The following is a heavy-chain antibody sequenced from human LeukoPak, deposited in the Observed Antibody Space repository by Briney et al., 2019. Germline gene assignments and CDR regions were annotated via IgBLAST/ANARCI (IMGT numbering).Heavy chain of an antibody. D-gene: IGHD5-18*01. Sequence: PSKTLSLTCTVSGVSTTSYHWSWIRQPAGKGLEWIGRIHASGTSNYNPSLKSRVTMSVDTSKNQFSLKLTSVTAADTAVYYCARDGLYSYGYSYFDYWGQGTLVTVSS. CDR1: GVSTTSYH. V-gene: IGHV4-4*07. J-gene: IGHJ4*02. CDR3: ARDGLYSYGYSYFDY. CDR2: IHASGTS.